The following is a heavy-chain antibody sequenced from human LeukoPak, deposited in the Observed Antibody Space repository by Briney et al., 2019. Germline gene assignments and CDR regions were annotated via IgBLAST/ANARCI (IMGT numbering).Heavy chain of an antibody. J-gene: IGHJ5*02. CDR1: GGTFSSYA. V-gene: IGHV1-69*13. CDR2: IIPIFSTA. D-gene: IGHD2-2*01. Sequence: SVKVSCKASGGTFSSYAISWVRQAPGQGLEWMGGIIPIFSTANYAQKFQGRVTTIADDSPSTPYMELRSLRSEDTAVYYCARESGYCSSTSCVHPNWFDPWSQGTLVTVHS. CDR3: ARESGYCSSTSCVHPNWFDP.